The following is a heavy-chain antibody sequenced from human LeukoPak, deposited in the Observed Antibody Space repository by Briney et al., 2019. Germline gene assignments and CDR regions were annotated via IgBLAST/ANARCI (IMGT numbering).Heavy chain of an antibody. J-gene: IGHJ4*02. V-gene: IGHV3-66*01. CDR3: AKGLGLRYFDWLLIAY. CDR2: IYSGGST. Sequence: GGSLRLSCAASGFTVSSNYMSWVRQAPGKGLEWVSVIYSGGSTYYADSVKGRFTISRDNSKNTLYLQMNSLRAEDTAVYYCAKGLGLRYFDWLLIAYWGQGTLVTVSS. D-gene: IGHD3-9*01. CDR1: GFTVSSNY.